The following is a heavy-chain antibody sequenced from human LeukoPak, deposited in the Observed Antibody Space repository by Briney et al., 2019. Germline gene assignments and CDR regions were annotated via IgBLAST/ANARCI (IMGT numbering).Heavy chain of an antibody. CDR2: ISAYNGNT. Sequence: EASVKVSCKASGYTFTSYGISWVRQAPGQGLEWMGWISAYNGNTNYAQNLQGRITMTTDTSTSTAYMELRSLRSDDTAVYYCARAYCGDDCSFDYWGQGTLVTVSS. J-gene: IGHJ4*02. CDR3: ARAYCGDDCSFDY. V-gene: IGHV1-18*01. CDR1: GYTFTSYG. D-gene: IGHD2-21*02.